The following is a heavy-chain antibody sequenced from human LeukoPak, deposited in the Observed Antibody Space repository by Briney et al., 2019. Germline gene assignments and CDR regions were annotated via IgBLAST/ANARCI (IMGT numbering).Heavy chain of an antibody. Sequence: SGTLSLTCIVSGGSISSGDYYWSWIRQPPGKGLEWIGYIYYTGSTSYNPSLKNRVTILVDTSKNQFSLKLSSVTAADTAVYYCARGPNYVWGSYQYFDYWGQGTLVTVSS. CDR1: GGSISSGDYY. CDR2: IYYTGST. J-gene: IGHJ4*02. D-gene: IGHD3-16*02. CDR3: ARGPNYVWGSYQYFDY. V-gene: IGHV4-30-4*01.